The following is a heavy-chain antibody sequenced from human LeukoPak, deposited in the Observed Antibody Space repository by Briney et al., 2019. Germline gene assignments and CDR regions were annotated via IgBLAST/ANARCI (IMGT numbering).Heavy chain of an antibody. J-gene: IGHJ4*02. CDR1: GFTFSNYG. CDR2: ISYDGNNK. V-gene: IGHV3-30*18. Sequence: GGSLRLSCAASGFTFSNYGMHWVRQAPGKGLEWVAVISYDGNNKFYADSVKGRFTISRDNSKNTLYLQMNSLRAEDTAVYYCANAWELFVIGYWGQGTLVTVSS. D-gene: IGHD3-10*01. CDR3: ANAWELFVIGY.